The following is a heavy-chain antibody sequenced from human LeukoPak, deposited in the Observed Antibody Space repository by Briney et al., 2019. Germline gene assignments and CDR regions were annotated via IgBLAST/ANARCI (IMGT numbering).Heavy chain of an antibody. Sequence: PGGSLRLSCAASGFTFSDYAMSWVRQAPGKGLEWVSTISGSGGSTYYADSVKGRFTISRDNSKNTLYLQMNSLRAEDTAVYYCAKPDPFGGVIVTFDYWGQGTLVTVSS. D-gene: IGHD3-16*02. CDR3: AKPDPFGGVIVTFDY. CDR1: GFTFSDYA. J-gene: IGHJ4*02. CDR2: ISGSGGST. V-gene: IGHV3-23*01.